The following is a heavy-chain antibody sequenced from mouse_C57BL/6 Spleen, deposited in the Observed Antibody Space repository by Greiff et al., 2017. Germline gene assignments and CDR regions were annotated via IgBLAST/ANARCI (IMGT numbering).Heavy chain of an antibody. CDR3: ATYYYGSSYARVA. CDR1: GYTFTSYW. CDR2: INPSSGYT. D-gene: IGHD1-1*01. J-gene: IGHJ4*01. V-gene: IGHV1-7*01. Sequence: QVQLQQSGAELAKPGASVKLSCKASGYTFTSYWMHWVKQRPGQGLEWIGYINPSSGYTKYNQKFKDKATLTADKSSSTAYMQLSSLTYEDSAVYYCATYYYGSSYARVAWGQGTSVPVSS.